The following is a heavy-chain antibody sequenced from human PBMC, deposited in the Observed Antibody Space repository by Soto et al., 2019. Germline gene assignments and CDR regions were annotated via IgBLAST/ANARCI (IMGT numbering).Heavy chain of an antibody. Sequence: SVKVSCKASGATFTSSTVNWVRQARGQPPEWSGWILVGSGQTNYAQKFQGRVAITRDMSTYTAYLELNSLRSDDTAVYYCAAISSGYYRVFDYWGQGTMVTVYS. J-gene: IGHJ4*02. D-gene: IGHD3-22*01. CDR2: ILVGSGQT. V-gene: IGHV1-58*01. CDR3: AAISSGYYRVFDY. CDR1: GATFTSST.